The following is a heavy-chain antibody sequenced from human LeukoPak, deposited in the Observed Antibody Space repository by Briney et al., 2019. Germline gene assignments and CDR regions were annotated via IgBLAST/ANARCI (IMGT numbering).Heavy chain of an antibody. J-gene: IGHJ6*02. D-gene: IGHD5-18*01. CDR3: AKAEVDTAMAPYYYYYYGMDV. V-gene: IGHV3-23*01. Sequence: GGSLRLSCAASGFTVSSNYMSWVRQAPGKGLEWVSAISGSGGSTYYADSVKGRFTISRDNSKNTLYLQMNSLRAEDTAVYYCAKAEVDTAMAPYYYYYYGMDVWGQGTTVTVSS. CDR2: ISGSGGST. CDR1: GFTVSSNY.